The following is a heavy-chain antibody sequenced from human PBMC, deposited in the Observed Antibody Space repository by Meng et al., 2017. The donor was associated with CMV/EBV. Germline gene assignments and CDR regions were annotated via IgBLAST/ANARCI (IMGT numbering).Heavy chain of an antibody. Sequence: LSLTCAASGFTFSSYAMSWVRQAPGKGLEWVSAISGSGGSTYYADSVKGRFTISRDNSKNTLYLQMNSLRAEDTAVYYCAKVGERRGYSGFHDYWGQGTLVTVS. J-gene: IGHJ4*02. V-gene: IGHV3-23*01. CDR3: AKVGERRGYSGFHDY. CDR2: ISGSGGST. CDR1: GFTFSSYA. D-gene: IGHD5-12*01.